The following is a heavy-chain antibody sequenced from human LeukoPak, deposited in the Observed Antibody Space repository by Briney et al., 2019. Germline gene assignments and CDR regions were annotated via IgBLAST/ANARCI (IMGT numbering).Heavy chain of an antibody. CDR3: ASKVAYCSGGSCYGYFDY. Sequence: SETLPLTCPVSGGSISSYYWSWIRQPPGKGLEWIGYIYYSGSTNYNPSLKSRVTISVDTSKNQFSLKLSSVTAADTAMYYCASKVAYCSGGSCYGYFDYWGQGTLNTVSS. CDR2: IYYSGST. V-gene: IGHV4-59*08. CDR1: GGSISSYY. D-gene: IGHD2-15*01. J-gene: IGHJ4*02.